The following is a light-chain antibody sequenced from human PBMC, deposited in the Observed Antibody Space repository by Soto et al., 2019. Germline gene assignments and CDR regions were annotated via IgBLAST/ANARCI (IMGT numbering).Light chain of an antibody. CDR2: LGS. CDR3: MQALQTPYT. CDR1: QSLLHSNGYNY. Sequence: DIVMTQSPLSLPVTPGEPASISCRSSQSLLHSNGYNYWDWYLQKPGQSPQLLIYLGSNRASGVPDRFSGSGSGTDFTLKISRVEAEDVGVYYCMQALQTPYTFGQGTKLEIE. V-gene: IGKV2-28*01. J-gene: IGKJ2*01.